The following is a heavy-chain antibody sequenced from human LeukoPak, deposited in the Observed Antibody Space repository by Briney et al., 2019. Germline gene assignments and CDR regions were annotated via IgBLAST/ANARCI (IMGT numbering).Heavy chain of an antibody. J-gene: IGHJ4*02. Sequence: GESLRLSCAASGFTFSSFAMSWVRQAPGKGLEWVSSISGSGESTYYADYVKGRFTVSRDNSKNTLNLQLNSLRAEDTAVYYCAKDAIGQYRPYYFDCWGQGTLVTVSS. CDR1: GFTFSSFA. D-gene: IGHD3-16*02. CDR3: AKDAIGQYRPYYFDC. CDR2: ISGSGEST. V-gene: IGHV3-23*01.